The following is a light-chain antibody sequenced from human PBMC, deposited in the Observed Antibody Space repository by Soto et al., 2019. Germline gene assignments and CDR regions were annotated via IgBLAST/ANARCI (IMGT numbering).Light chain of an antibody. CDR3: QKYNSAPLT. J-gene: IGKJ4*01. CDR2: AAS. CDR1: QGIGVY. V-gene: IGKV1-27*01. Sequence: DIPMTQSPSSLSASLGDRVTITCRASQGIGVYLAWFQQKPGKVPRLLIYAASALQSGVPSRFSGGGSGTDLTLTINSLQPEDVATYYCQKYNSAPLTFGGGTKVEIK.